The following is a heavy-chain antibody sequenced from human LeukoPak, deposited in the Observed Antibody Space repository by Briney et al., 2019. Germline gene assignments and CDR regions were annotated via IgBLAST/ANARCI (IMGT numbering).Heavy chain of an antibody. CDR2: INWTGGST. J-gene: IGHJ3*02. V-gene: IGHV3-20*04. Sequence: GGSLRLSCAASGFTFSSYGMSWVRQARGKGLEWVSGINWTGGSTGYADSVKGRFTVSSQNAKNSLYRGMNSLRAEVTAMYCFSRVRVVWDLDDAFDIWVRGTMVTVSS. CDR3: SRVRVVWDLDDAFDI. D-gene: IGHD2-8*02. CDR1: GFTFSSYG.